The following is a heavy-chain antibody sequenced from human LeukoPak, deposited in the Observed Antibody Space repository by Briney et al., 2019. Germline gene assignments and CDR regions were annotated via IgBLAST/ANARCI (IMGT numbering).Heavy chain of an antibody. Sequence: PGGSLRLSCAASGFTFSSYGMHWVRQAPGKGLEWVALISFDGSNQYYADSVKGRFTISRDNSKNTLYLQMNSLRAEDTAVYYCARAVGPFDYWGQGTLVTVSS. CDR3: ARAVGPFDY. J-gene: IGHJ4*02. CDR1: GFTFSSYG. V-gene: IGHV3-30*03. CDR2: ISFDGSNQ.